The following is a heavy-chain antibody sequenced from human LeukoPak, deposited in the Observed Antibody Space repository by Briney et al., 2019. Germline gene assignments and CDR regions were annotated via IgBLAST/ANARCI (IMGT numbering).Heavy chain of an antibody. CDR3: ARADSVPAGDYHYWYMDV. V-gene: IGHV1-2*02. J-gene: IGHJ6*03. CDR1: GYTFTGYY. D-gene: IGHD6-13*01. CDR2: INPNSGDT. Sequence: ASVKGSCKASGYTFTGYYMHWVRQDLRQGLQWMGWINPNSGDTEYAQKFQGRVTMTRDTSISTVYMELSSLRSDDTAVYYCARADSVPAGDYHYWYMDVWGKGTTVTVSS.